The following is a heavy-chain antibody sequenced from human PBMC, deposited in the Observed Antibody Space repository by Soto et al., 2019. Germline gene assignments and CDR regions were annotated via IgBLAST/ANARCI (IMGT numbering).Heavy chain of an antibody. V-gene: IGHV5-10-1*01. CDR2: IDPSDSYT. CDR1: GYSFTSYW. D-gene: IGHD6-6*01. Sequence: PGESLKISCKGSGYSFTSYWISWVRQMPGKGLEWMGRIDPSDSYTNYSPSFQGHVTISADKSISTAYLQWSSLKASDTAMYYCAAARPRLYYYYGMDVWGQGTTVTVSS. CDR3: AAARPRLYYYYGMDV. J-gene: IGHJ6*02.